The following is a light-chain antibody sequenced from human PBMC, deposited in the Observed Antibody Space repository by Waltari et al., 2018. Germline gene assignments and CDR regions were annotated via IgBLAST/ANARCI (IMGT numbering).Light chain of an antibody. CDR3: QQYGSSGT. J-gene: IGKJ1*01. CDR1: QSVSSSY. V-gene: IGKV3-20*01. CDR2: GAS. Sequence: EIVLTQSPGTLSLSPGERATLSCRASQSVSSSYLGWYQQKPGQAPRLLIYGASSRATGIPDRFSGSESGTDFTLTISRLDPEDFAVYCCQQYGSSGTFGQGTKVEIK.